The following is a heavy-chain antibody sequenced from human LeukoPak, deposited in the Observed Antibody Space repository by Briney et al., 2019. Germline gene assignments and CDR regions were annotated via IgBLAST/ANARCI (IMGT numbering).Heavy chain of an antibody. Sequence: PSETLSLTCTVSGDSISSSYYWGWIRQPPGEGLGWIGSIYHSGITYYNPSLKSRVTISADTSKNQFSLKLSSVTAADTAVYFCARVTGSSWYYSYYMDVWGKGTTVTVSS. J-gene: IGHJ6*03. D-gene: IGHD6-13*01. CDR2: IYHSGIT. CDR3: ARVTGSSWYYSYYMDV. CDR1: GDSISSSYY. V-gene: IGHV4-38-2*02.